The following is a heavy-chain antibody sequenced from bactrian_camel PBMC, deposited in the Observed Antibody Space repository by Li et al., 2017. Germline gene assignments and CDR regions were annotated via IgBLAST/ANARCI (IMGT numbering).Heavy chain of an antibody. CDR1: GYTYSAYC. Sequence: HVQLVESGGGSVQSGGSLRLSCAASGYTYSAYCMAWFRQAPGKERVVVSSIQMDGSTYYEDSVKGRFTISQDDAKDSVYLQMNSLKPEDTAMYYCAADLVPLGRGMEYWGKGTQVTVS. J-gene: IGHJ7*01. CDR2: IQMDGST. D-gene: IGHD1*01. V-gene: IGHV3S9*01.